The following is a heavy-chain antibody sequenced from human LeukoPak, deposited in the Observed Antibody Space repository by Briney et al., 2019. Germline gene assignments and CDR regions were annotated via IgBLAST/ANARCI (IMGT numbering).Heavy chain of an antibody. CDR2: IYYSGST. J-gene: IGHJ4*02. Sequence: SETLSLTCTVSGGSISSSSYYWGWIRQPPGKGLEWIGYIYYSGSTYYNPSLKSRVTISVDTSKNQFSLKLSSVTAADTAVYYCARGWGSHDPLFGYWGQGTLVTVSS. CDR3: ARGWGSHDPLFGY. V-gene: IGHV4-39*07. CDR1: GGSISSSSYY. D-gene: IGHD3-10*02.